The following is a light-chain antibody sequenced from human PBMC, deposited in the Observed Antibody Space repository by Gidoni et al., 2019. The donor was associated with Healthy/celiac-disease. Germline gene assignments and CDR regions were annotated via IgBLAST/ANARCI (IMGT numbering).Light chain of an antibody. J-gene: IGKJ1*01. CDR3: QQNNSYPRT. Sequence: DIQMTLYPPTLSAYVGDRVSITCRASPSISSWLAWYQQKPGKAPKLLIYDASSCESGVPSLFSGSGSGTEFTLTISSLEPGDFATYFCQQNNSYPRTFGQGTKVEIK. CDR2: DAS. V-gene: IGKV1-5*01. CDR1: PSISSW.